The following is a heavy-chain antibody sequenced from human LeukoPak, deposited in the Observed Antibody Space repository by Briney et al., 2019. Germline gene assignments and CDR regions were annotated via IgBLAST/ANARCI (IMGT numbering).Heavy chain of an antibody. D-gene: IGHD3-22*01. V-gene: IGHV4-4*02. CDR3: ARGYYYDSSGYGMDV. J-gene: IGHJ6*02. CDR2: IYHSGST. Sequence: SETLSLTCAVCGGSISSSNWWSWVRQPPGKGLEWIGEIYHSGSTNYNPSLKSRVTVSADKSKNQFSLKLSSVTAADTAVYYCARGYYYDSSGYGMDVWGQGTTVTVSS. CDR1: GGSISSSNW.